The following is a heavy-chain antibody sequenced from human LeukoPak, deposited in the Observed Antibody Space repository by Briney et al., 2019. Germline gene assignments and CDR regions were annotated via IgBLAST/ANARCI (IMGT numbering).Heavy chain of an antibody. CDR3: AWGAEYYDILTGYYTIDY. J-gene: IGHJ4*02. V-gene: IGHV1-18*01. D-gene: IGHD3-9*01. Sequence: ASVKVSCKASGYTFTSYGISLVRQAPGQGLEWMGWISAYNGNTNYAQKLQGRVTMTTDTSTSTAYMELRSLRSDDTAVYYCAWGAEYYDILTGYYTIDYWGQGTLVTVSS. CDR2: ISAYNGNT. CDR1: GYTFTSYG.